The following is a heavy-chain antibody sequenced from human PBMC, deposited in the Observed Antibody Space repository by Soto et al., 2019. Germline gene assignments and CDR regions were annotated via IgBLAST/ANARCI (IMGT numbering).Heavy chain of an antibody. J-gene: IGHJ4*02. CDR2: INPSGGST. CDR3: ARGFTMVRGVILPFY. D-gene: IGHD3-10*01. Sequence: ASVKVSCKASGYTFTSYYMHWVRQAPGQGLEWMGIINPSGGSTSYAQKFQGRVTMTRDTSTSTVYMELSSLRSEDTAVYYCARGFTMVRGVILPFYWGQGTLVTVSS. V-gene: IGHV1-46*03. CDR1: GYTFTSYY.